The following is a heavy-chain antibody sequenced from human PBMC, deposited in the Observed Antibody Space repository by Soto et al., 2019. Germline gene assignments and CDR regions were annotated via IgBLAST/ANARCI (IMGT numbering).Heavy chain of an antibody. Sequence: QITLKESGPTLVRPTQTLTLTCTFSGFSLTTSGVGVGWIRQPPGKALEWLAVIYWDDDKRYSSSLKSRLTITKDTSKNRVVLTMTNMDPVDTATYYCAHHPYDGLGSYSFDYWCQGTLVTVSS. D-gene: IGHD3-10*01. CDR3: AHHPYDGLGSYSFDY. CDR2: IYWDDDK. J-gene: IGHJ4*02. CDR1: GFSLTTSGVG. V-gene: IGHV2-5*02.